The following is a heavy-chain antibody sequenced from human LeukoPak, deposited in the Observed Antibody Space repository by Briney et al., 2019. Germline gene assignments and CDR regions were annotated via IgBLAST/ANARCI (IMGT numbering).Heavy chain of an antibody. CDR3: ARDGDNGYSYGPHFDY. CDR1: GGSISSGGYY. J-gene: IGHJ4*02. Sequence: SETLSLTCTVSGGSISSGGYYWSWIRQHPVKGLEWIGYIYYSGSTYYNPSLKSRVTISVDTSKNQFSLKLSSVTAADTAVYYCARDGDNGYSYGPHFDYWGQGTLVTVSS. V-gene: IGHV4-31*03. CDR2: IYYSGST. D-gene: IGHD5-18*01.